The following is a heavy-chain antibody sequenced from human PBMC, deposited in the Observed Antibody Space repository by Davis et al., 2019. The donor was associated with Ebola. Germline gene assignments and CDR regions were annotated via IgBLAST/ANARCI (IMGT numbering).Heavy chain of an antibody. V-gene: IGHV1-69*10. CDR1: GYTFTGYY. J-gene: IGHJ4*02. CDR3: ARGMTGASDY. D-gene: IGHD1-26*01. CDR2: IIPILGIA. Sequence: SVKVSCKTSGYTFTGYYMHWVRQTPGQGLEWMGGIIPILGIANYAQKFQGRVTITADESTSTAYMELRSLRSDDTAVYYCARGMTGASDYWGQGTLVTVSS.